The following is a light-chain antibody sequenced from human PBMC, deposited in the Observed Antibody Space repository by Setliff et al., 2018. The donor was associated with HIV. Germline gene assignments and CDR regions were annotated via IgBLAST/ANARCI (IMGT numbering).Light chain of an antibody. J-gene: IGLJ1*01. CDR3: SSYTSSSTFV. V-gene: IGLV2-14*01. Sequence: ALTQPASVSGSPGQSITISCTGTSSDVGGYNYVSWYQQHPGKAPKLMIYDVSKRPSGVSNRFSGSKSGNTASLTISGLQAEDEADYYCSSYTSSSTFVFGTGTKVTVL. CDR2: DVS. CDR1: SSDVGGYNY.